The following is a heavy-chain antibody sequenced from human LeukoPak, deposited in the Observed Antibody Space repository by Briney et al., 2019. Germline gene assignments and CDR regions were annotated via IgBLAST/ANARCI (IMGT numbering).Heavy chain of an antibody. V-gene: IGHV3-74*01. CDR1: GLTFSSYW. CDR2: INSDGSST. D-gene: IGHD3-16*01. Sequence: GGSLRLSCAASGLTFSSYWMHWVRQAPGKGLVWVSRINSDGSSTSYADSVKGRFPISRDTARNTLYLQMNSLRAEDTAVYYCPSALSDWGQGTLVTVSS. J-gene: IGHJ4*02. CDR3: PSALSD.